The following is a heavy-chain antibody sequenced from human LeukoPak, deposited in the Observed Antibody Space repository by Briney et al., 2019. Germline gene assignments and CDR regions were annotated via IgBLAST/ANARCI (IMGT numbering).Heavy chain of an antibody. CDR1: GFIFSSYN. J-gene: IGHJ4*02. CDR2: ISTSSNYI. Sequence: PGGSLRLSCEASGFIFSSYNMNWVRQAPGKGLEWVSSISTSSNYIYYADSVKGRFTISRDNSKNTLYLQMNSLRAEDTAVYYCARGEQLALDCWGQGTLVTVSS. CDR3: ARGEQLALDC. D-gene: IGHD6-13*01. V-gene: IGHV3-21*01.